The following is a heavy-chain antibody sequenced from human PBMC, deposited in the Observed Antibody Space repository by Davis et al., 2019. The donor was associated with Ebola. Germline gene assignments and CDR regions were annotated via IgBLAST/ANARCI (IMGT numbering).Heavy chain of an antibody. CDR3: ARIYCSSTSCYPYYYYGMDV. CDR1: GGSFSGYY. CDR2: INHSGST. V-gene: IGHV4-34*01. D-gene: IGHD2-2*01. J-gene: IGHJ6*02. Sequence: SETLSLTCAVYGGSFSGYYWSWIRQPPGKGLEWIGEINHSGSTNYNPSLKSRVTISVDTSKNQFSLKLSSVTVADTAVYYCARIYCSSTSCYPYYYYGMDVWGQGTTVTVSS.